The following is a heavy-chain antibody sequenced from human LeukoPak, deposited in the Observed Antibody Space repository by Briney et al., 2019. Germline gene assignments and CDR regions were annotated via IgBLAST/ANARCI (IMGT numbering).Heavy chain of an antibody. J-gene: IGHJ4*02. CDR1: GASVSSGGYY. Sequence: SETLSLTCTVSGASVSSGGYYWSWIRQPPGKGLEWIGYIYYSGSTNYNPSLKSRVTISVDTSKNQFSLKVNSVTAADTAIYYCARRGGSGRSFDYWGQGTLVAVSS. CDR3: ARRGGSGRSFDY. CDR2: IYYSGST. D-gene: IGHD3-10*01. V-gene: IGHV4-61*08.